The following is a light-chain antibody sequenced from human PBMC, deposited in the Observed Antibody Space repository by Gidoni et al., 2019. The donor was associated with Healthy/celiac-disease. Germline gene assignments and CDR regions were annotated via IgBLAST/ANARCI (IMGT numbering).Light chain of an antibody. CDR3: QSYDSSSVL. CDR2: GNN. Sequence: QSVLTQPPSVSGAPGQRVTISCTGSSSNIGAGYGVHWYQQLPETAPKLLIYGNNKRPSGVPDRFSGSKSGTSASLAITGLQAEDEADYYCQSYDSSSVLFGGGTKLTVL. J-gene: IGLJ2*01. V-gene: IGLV1-40*01. CDR1: SSNIGAGYG.